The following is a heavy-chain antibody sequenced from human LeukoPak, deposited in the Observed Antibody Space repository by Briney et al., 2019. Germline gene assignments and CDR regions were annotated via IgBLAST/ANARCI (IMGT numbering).Heavy chain of an antibody. CDR1: GFTFSSYS. D-gene: IGHD3-9*01. V-gene: IGHV3-21*01. CDR2: ISSSSSYI. CDR3: ARAADILTGSDY. Sequence: PGGSLRLSCAASGFTFSSYSMNWVRQAPGKGLEWVSSISSSSSYIYYADSVKGRFTISRDNAKNSLYLQMNSLRAEDTAVYYCARAADILTGSDYWGQGTLVTVSS. J-gene: IGHJ4*02.